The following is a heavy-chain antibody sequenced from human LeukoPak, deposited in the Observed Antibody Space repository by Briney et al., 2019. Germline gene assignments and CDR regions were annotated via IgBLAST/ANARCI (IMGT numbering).Heavy chain of an antibody. CDR3: ARSDYGDLAAFDI. D-gene: IGHD4-17*01. Sequence: PSETLSLTCTVSGYSISSGYYWGWIRQPPRKGLEWIGSIYHSGSTYYNPSLKSRVTISVDTSKNQFSLKLSSVTAADTAVYYCARSDYGDLAAFDIWGQGTMVTVSS. V-gene: IGHV4-38-2*02. CDR1: GYSISSGYY. J-gene: IGHJ3*02. CDR2: IYHSGST.